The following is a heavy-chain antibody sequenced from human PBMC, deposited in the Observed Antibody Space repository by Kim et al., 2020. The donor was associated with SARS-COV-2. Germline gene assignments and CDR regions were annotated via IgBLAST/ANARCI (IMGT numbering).Heavy chain of an antibody. J-gene: IGHJ3*02. V-gene: IGHV4-4*02. Sequence: SLKSRVTISVDKSKNQFSLKLSSVTAADTAVYYCARESIAVAGTRTAFDIWGQGTMVTVSS. D-gene: IGHD6-19*01. CDR3: ARESIAVAGTRTAFDI.